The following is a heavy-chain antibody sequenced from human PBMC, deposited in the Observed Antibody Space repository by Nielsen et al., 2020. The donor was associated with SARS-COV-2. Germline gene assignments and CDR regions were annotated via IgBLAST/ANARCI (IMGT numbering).Heavy chain of an antibody. Sequence: GGSLRLSCAASGFAFSDYGMHWVRQAPGKGLEWVTLISYDESNKEYVDSVKGRFTVSRDNSKNTLYLQMNSLRAEDTALYYCAKDRGDGYPGYYMDVWGKGTTVTVSS. V-gene: IGHV3-30*18. CDR1: GFAFSDYG. D-gene: IGHD5-24*01. CDR2: ISYDESNK. CDR3: AKDRGDGYPGYYMDV. J-gene: IGHJ6*03.